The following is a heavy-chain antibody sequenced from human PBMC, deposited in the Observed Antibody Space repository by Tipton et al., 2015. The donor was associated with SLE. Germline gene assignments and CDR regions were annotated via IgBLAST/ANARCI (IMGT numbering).Heavy chain of an antibody. V-gene: IGHV3-30*02. CDR3: TKDRGDSGYEVDFDF. D-gene: IGHD5-12*01. J-gene: IGHJ4*02. CDR1: GFTFSVYG. Sequence: SLRLSCAASGFTFSVYGMHWFRQAPGKGLGWVAFIRDDGSDKDHTDSVKGRFTISTDKSKNTLYLHSNSLRAEDTAVYYCTKDRGDSGYEVDFDFWGKGTLVTVSS. CDR2: IRDDGSDK.